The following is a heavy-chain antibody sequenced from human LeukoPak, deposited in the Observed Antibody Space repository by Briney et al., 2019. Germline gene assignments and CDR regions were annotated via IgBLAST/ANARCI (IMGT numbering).Heavy chain of an antibody. Sequence: SETLSLTYAVYGGSFSGYYWSWIRQPPGKGLEWIGEINHSGSTNYNPSLKSRVTISVDTSKNQFSLKLSSVTAADTAVYYCARKYAVTTGSVDYWGQGTLVTVSS. CDR2: INHSGST. D-gene: IGHD4-11*01. J-gene: IGHJ4*02. CDR1: GGSFSGYY. CDR3: ARKYAVTTGSVDY. V-gene: IGHV4-34*01.